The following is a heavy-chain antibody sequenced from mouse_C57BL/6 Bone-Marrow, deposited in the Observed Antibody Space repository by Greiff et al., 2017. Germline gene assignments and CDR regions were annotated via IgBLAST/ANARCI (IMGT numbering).Heavy chain of an antibody. J-gene: IGHJ2*01. CDR2: ISYDGSN. D-gene: IGHD1-1*01. V-gene: IGHV3-6*01. CDR3: ARVTTVAFDY. Sequence: DVKLQESGPGLVKPSQSLSLTCSVTGYSITSGYYWNWIRQFPGNKLEWMGYISYDGSNNYNPSLKNRISITRDTSKNQFFLKLNSVTTEDTATYYCARVTTVAFDYWGQGTTLTVSS. CDR1: GYSITSGYY.